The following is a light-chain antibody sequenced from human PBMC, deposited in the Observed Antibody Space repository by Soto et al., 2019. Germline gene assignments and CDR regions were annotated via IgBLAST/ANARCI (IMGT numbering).Light chain of an antibody. CDR2: DAS. V-gene: IGKV3-11*01. CDR3: QQRSNWPPLFT. CDR1: QSVSSY. Sequence: EIVLTQSPATLSLSPGERATLSCRASQSVSSYLAWYQQKPGQAPRLLIYDASNRATGIPARFSGSGSGTDVTHTISSLEPEDFAVYYCQQRSNWPPLFTFGPGTKVDIK. J-gene: IGKJ3*01.